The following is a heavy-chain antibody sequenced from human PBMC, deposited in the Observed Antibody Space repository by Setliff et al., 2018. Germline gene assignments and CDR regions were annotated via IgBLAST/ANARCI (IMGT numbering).Heavy chain of an antibody. D-gene: IGHD3-3*01. CDR2: IYYSGTT. CDR3: VKPTWAGEVSSPFAFWFES. CDR1: GGSITSRSYY. Sequence: TLSLTCSVSGGSITSRSYYWGWIRQSPGKGLEWLGTIYYSGTTYYNSSLRSRVSISTDTSKNEFSLRLSSVTAADMAVYYCVKPTWAGEVSSPFAFWFESWGQGTLVTVSS. J-gene: IGHJ5*01. V-gene: IGHV4-39*01.